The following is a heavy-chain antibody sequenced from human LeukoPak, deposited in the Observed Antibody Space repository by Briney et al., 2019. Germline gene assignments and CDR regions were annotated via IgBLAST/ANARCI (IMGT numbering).Heavy chain of an antibody. J-gene: IGHJ4*02. CDR2: IYTSGST. D-gene: IGHD6-13*01. CDR3: ARGRRYSSTRAPLDY. Sequence: SETLSLTCTVSGGSISSYYWSWIRQPAGKGLEWIGRIYTSGSTNYNPSLKSRVTMSVDTSKNQFSLKLSSVTAADTAVYYCARGRRYSSTRAPLDYWGQGTLVTVSS. CDR1: GGSISSYY. V-gene: IGHV4-4*07.